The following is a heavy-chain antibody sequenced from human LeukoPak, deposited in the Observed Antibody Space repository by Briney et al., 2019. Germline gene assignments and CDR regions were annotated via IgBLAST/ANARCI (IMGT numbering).Heavy chain of an antibody. J-gene: IGHJ4*02. Sequence: SRTLSLTCAISGDSVSSNSAAWNWIRQSPSRGLEWLGRTYYRSKRYNDYAVSVKSRITINPDTSKNQFSLQLNSVTPEDTAVYYCPSASGSGWYGFDYWGQGTLVTVSS. D-gene: IGHD6-19*01. V-gene: IGHV6-1*01. CDR2: TYYRSKRYN. CDR1: GDSVSSNSAA. CDR3: PSASGSGWYGFDY.